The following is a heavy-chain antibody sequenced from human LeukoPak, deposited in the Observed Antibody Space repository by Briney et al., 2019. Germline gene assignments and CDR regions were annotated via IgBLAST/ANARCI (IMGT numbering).Heavy chain of an antibody. CDR1: GGSISSYY. CDR3: ARDGIAAAGTSFDY. J-gene: IGHJ4*02. CDR2: IYYSGST. D-gene: IGHD6-13*01. Sequence: PSETLSLTCTVSGGSISSYYWSWIRQPPGKGLEWIGYIYYSGSTNYNPSLKSRVTISVDTSKNQFSLKLSSVTAADTAVYYCARDGIAAAGTSFDYWGQGTLVTVSS. V-gene: IGHV4-59*01.